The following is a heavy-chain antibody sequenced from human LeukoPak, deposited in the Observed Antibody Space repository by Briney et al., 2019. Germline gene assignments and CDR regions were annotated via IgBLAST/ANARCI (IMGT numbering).Heavy chain of an antibody. CDR1: GGSFSGYY. CDR2: INHSGST. CDR3: ARGRGIWGSYRHLLDY. J-gene: IGHJ4*02. Sequence: PSETLSLTCAVYGGSFSGYYWSWIRQPPGKGLEWIGEINHSGSTNYNPSLKSRVTISVDTSKNQFSLKLSSVTAADTAVYYCARGRGIWGSYRHLLDYWGQGTLVTVSS. D-gene: IGHD3-16*02. V-gene: IGHV4-34*01.